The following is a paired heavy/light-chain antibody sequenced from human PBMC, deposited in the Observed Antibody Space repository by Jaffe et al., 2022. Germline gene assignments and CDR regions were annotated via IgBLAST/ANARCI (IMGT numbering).Heavy chain of an antibody. Sequence: EVQLVESGGTLVQPGGSLRLSCAVSGFTFSNYWMSWVRQAPGKGLEWVANIKEDGTEKHYVDSVKGRFTISRDNAENSLHLQMNSLRVEDTAVYYCARDKYCSPSRCFEGSKFDYWGQGALVTVSS. CDR3: ARDKYCSPSRCFEGSKFDY. D-gene: IGHD2-15*01. V-gene: IGHV3-7*01. CDR2: IKEDGTEK. CDR1: GFTFSNYW. J-gene: IGHJ4*02.
Light chain of an antibody. J-gene: IGKJ4*01. Sequence: DIVMTQSPDALAVSLGERATINCKSTQSVLYNSNNKNYLAWYQQKPGQPPKLLIYWASAREFGVPDRFSGSGSGTDFTLTISSLQAEDVAVYYCQQYHSLPLTFGGGTKVEIK. CDR1: QSVLYNSNNKNY. CDR3: QQYHSLPLT. V-gene: IGKV4-1*01. CDR2: WAS.